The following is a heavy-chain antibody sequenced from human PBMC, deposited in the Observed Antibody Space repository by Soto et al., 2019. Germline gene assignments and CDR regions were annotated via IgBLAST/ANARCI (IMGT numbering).Heavy chain of an antibody. CDR1: GYTFTSYG. J-gene: IGHJ4*02. D-gene: IGHD6-13*01. CDR2: ISAYNGNT. V-gene: IGHV1-18*04. Sequence: ASVQVSCKASGYTFTSYGISWVRQAPGQGLEWMGWISAYNGNTNYAQKLQGRVTMTTDTSTSTAYMELRSLRSDDTAVYYCARDRAYSSSWYSARKTAVFDDWGQGTLGNGSP. CDR3: ARDRAYSSSWYSARKTAVFDD.